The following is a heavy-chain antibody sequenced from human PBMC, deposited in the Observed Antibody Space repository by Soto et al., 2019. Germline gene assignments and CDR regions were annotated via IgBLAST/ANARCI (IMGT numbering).Heavy chain of an antibody. CDR3: ARRIGYCSSTSCYNYYYYMDV. V-gene: IGHV4-59*08. Sequence: SETLSLTCTVSGGSISSYYWSWIRQPPGKGLEWIGYIYYSGSTNYNPSLKSRVTISVDTSKNQFSLKLSSVTAADTAVYYCARRIGYCSSTSCYNYYYYMDVWGKGTTVTVSS. CDR2: IYYSGST. CDR1: GGSISSYY. J-gene: IGHJ6*03. D-gene: IGHD2-2*01.